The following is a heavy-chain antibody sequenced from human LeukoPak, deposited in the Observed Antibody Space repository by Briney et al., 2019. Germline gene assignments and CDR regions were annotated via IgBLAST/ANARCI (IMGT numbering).Heavy chain of an antibody. CDR2: INHSGST. Sequence: SETLSLTCAVYGGSFSGYYWSWIRQPPGKGLEWIREINHSGSTNYNPSLKSRVTISVDTSKNQFSLKLSSVTAADTAVYYCARGRAPGMATIWYWGQGTLVTVSS. CDR1: GGSFSGYY. J-gene: IGHJ4*02. V-gene: IGHV4-34*01. D-gene: IGHD5-24*01. CDR3: ARGRAPGMATIWY.